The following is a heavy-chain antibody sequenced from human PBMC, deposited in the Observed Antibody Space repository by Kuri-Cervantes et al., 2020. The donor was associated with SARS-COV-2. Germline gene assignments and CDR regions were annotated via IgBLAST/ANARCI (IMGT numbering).Heavy chain of an antibody. CDR1: GYTFTSFG. CDR3: ARDHRYGEYVFDY. V-gene: IGHV1-18*04. Sequence: ASVKVSCKASGYTFTSFGISWVRQAPGQGLEWMGRISANTGITNYAQKFQGRVTLPTDTSTGTAYMELTSLRSDDTAVYYCARDHRYGEYVFDYWGQGTLVTVSS. J-gene: IGHJ4*02. D-gene: IGHD4-17*01. CDR2: ISANTGIT.